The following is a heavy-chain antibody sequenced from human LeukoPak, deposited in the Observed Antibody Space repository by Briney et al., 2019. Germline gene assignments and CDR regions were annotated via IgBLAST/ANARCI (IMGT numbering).Heavy chain of an antibody. D-gene: IGHD3-22*01. J-gene: IGHJ4*02. Sequence: SETLSLTCAVYGGSFSGYYWSWIRQPPGKGLEWIGEINHSGSTNYNPSLKSRVTISVDTSKNQFSLKLSSVTAADTAVYYCARGRDRDYFDYWGQGTLVTVPS. CDR1: GGSFSGYY. V-gene: IGHV4-34*01. CDR2: INHSGST. CDR3: ARGRDRDYFDY.